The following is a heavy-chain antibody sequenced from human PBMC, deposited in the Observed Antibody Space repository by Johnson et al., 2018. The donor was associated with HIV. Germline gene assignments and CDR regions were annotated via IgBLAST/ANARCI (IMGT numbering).Heavy chain of an antibody. CDR3: AKELAADGVDAFDI. J-gene: IGHJ3*02. Sequence: MQLVESGGDLVQPGGSLRLSCAASGFTFSSYAMSWVRQAPGKGLEWVSAISGSAISTYYADSVKGRFTISRDNSKNTLYLQMNSLRVEDTAVYYCAKELAADGVDAFDIWGQGTMVTVS. D-gene: IGHD6-13*01. CDR2: ISGSAIST. CDR1: GFTFSSYA. V-gene: IGHV3-23*04.